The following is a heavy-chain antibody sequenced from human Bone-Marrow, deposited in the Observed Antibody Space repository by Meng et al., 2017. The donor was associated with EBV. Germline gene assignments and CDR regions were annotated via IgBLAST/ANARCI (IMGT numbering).Heavy chain of an antibody. CDR3: ARVGGPDHSSGHLDY. Sequence: QVQRWHVEDRVNNTGAQGKVPCKASGYPFPSQGISWVRQAPGQGLEWMGWISAYNGNTNYEQKLQGRVTMTTDTSTSTAYMELRSLRSDDTAVYYCARVGGPDHSSGHLDYWGQGTLVTVSS. J-gene: IGHJ4*02. CDR2: ISAYNGNT. D-gene: IGHD6-19*01. V-gene: IGHV1-18*01. CDR1: GYPFPSQG.